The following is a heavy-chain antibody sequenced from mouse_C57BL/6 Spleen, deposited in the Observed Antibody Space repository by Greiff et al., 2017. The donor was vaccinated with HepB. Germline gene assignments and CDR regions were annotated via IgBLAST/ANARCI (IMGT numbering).Heavy chain of an antibody. CDR1: GYTFTDYN. D-gene: IGHD2-4*01. CDR2: INPNNGGT. Sequence: VQLQESGPELVKPGASVKMSCKASGYTFTDYNMHWVKQSHGKSLEWIGYINPNNGGTSYNQKFKGKATLTVNKSSSTAYMELRSLTSEDSSVYYCAGGIYYDYEGYFDVWGTGTTVTVSS. CDR3: AGGIYYDYEGYFDV. V-gene: IGHV1-22*01. J-gene: IGHJ1*03.